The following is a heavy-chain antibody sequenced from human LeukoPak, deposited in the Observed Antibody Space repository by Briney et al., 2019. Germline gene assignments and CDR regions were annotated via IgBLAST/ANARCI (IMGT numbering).Heavy chain of an antibody. V-gene: IGHV3-23*01. CDR2: ISGSGGST. Sequence: QPGGSLRLSCAASGFTVSSNYMNWVRQAPGKGLEWVSAISGSGGSTYYADSVKGRFTISRDNSKNTLYLQMNSLRAEDTAVYYCAKDMVRGVMKHAFDIWGQGTMVTVSS. CDR1: GFTVSSNY. J-gene: IGHJ3*02. D-gene: IGHD3-10*01. CDR3: AKDMVRGVMKHAFDI.